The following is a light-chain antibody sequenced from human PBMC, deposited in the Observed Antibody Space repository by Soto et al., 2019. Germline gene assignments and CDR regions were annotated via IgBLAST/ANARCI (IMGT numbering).Light chain of an antibody. Sequence: DIQMTQSPSSLSASVVDRVTITFQASQDIGNYLNWYQQRPGKAPKLLILDASSLDTGVPSRFSGSGSGTDFTFTISSLQSEDIATYYCQQYYNVPITFGQGTRLEI. V-gene: IGKV1-33*01. J-gene: IGKJ5*01. CDR3: QQYYNVPIT. CDR1: QDIGNY. CDR2: DAS.